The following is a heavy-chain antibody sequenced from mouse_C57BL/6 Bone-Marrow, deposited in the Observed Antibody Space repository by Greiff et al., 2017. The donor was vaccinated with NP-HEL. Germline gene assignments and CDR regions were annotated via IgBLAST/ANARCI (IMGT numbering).Heavy chain of an antibody. Sequence: QVQLQQSGAELVRPGASVTLSCKASGYTFTDYEMHWVKQTPVHGLEWIGAIDPETGGTAYNQKFKGKAILTADKSSSTAYMELRSLTSEDSAVYDCTRRGSWDLFAYGGQGTLVTVSA. CDR2: IDPETGGT. D-gene: IGHD4-1*01. J-gene: IGHJ3*01. V-gene: IGHV1-15*01. CDR3: TRRGSWDLFAY. CDR1: GYTFTDYE.